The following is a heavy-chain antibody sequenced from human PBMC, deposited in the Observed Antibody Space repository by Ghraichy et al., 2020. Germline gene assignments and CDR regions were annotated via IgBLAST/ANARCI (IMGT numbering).Heavy chain of an antibody. CDR3: AKDSSGWCIDF. J-gene: IGHJ4*02. CDR1: GFTFSNYA. CDR2: ISGSGSGT. V-gene: IGHV3-23*01. Sequence: GESLNISCAASGFTFSNYAMSWVRQAPGKGLEWVSTISGSGSGTYYADSVKGRFTISRDSSKNMLYLQMNSLRAEDTAVYYCAKDSSGWCIDFWGQGTLVTVSS. D-gene: IGHD6-19*01.